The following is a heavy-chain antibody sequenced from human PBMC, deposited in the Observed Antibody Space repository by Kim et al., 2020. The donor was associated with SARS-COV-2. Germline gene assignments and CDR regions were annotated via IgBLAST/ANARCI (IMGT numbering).Heavy chain of an antibody. CDR3: TGTMIAHY. CDR2: GGST. J-gene: IGHJ4*02. D-gene: IGHD3-22*01. V-gene: IGHV3-23*01. Sequence: GGSTKDEASRKSRVTNSRDNSKNARYLQMNSLRAEDTAVYYCTGTMIAHYWGQGTLVTVSS.